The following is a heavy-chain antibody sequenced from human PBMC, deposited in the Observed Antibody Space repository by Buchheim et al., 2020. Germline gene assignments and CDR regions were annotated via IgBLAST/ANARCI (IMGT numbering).Heavy chain of an antibody. CDR3: AKDFGKNTAMVMGAFFDY. Sequence: QVQLVESGGGVVQPGRSLRLSCAASGFTFSSYGMHWVRQAPGKGLEWVAFIRYDGSNKYYADSVKGRFTISRENSKKTLYRQMNSLRAEDTAVYYCAKDFGKNTAMVMGAFFDYWGQGTL. CDR1: GFTFSSYG. D-gene: IGHD5-18*01. CDR2: IRYDGSNK. J-gene: IGHJ4*02. V-gene: IGHV3-30*02.